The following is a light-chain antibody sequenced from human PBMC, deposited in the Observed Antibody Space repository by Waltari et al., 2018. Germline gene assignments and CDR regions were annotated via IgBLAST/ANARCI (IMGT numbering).Light chain of an antibody. J-gene: IGLJ1*01. CDR3: NSYSTSSTFV. CDR1: TRDVGGYNF. V-gene: IGLV2-14*01. Sequence: QSALTQPAPVSGYPGQSITIPSTASTRDVGGYNFVSWYQQHPGKAPKLMIYDVSNRPSGVSNRFSGSKSGNTASLTISGLQPEDAADYYCNSYSTSSTFVFGTGTRVTVL. CDR2: DVS.